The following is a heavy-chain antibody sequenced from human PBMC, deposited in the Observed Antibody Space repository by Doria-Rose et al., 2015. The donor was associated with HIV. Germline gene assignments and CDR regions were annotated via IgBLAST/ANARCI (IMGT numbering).Heavy chain of an antibody. D-gene: IGHD6-13*01. V-gene: IGHV2-26*01. CDR2: TFSDDES. CDR1: GVSLSSPGMS. Sequence: QESGPVLVKPTETLTLTCTVFGVSLSSPGMSVSWIRQLPGKALEWLALTFSDDESSYRTSLKSILTIFRRTSKRQAVLTMTDMDPVDTATYYCARIKSSRWYHKYYFDFWGQGTLVIVSA. J-gene: IGHJ4*02. CDR3: ARIKSSRWYHKYYFDF.